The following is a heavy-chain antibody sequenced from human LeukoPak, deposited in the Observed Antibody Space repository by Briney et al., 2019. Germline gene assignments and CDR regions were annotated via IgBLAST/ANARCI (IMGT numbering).Heavy chain of an antibody. CDR1: GYTFTGYY. CDR2: INPNSGGT. Sequence: GASVKVSCKASGYTFTGYYMHWVRQAPGQRLEWMGCINPNSGGTNYAQKFQGRVTMTRDTSISTAYMELSRLRSDDTAVYYCAVLVLMVYAIDAFDIWGQGTMVTVSS. D-gene: IGHD2-8*01. J-gene: IGHJ3*02. CDR3: AVLVLMVYAIDAFDI. V-gene: IGHV1-2*02.